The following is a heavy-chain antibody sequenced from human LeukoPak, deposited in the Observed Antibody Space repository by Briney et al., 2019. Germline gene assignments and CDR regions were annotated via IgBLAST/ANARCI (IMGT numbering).Heavy chain of an antibody. D-gene: IGHD3-22*01. CDR1: GGTFSSYA. CDR2: ISAYNGNT. V-gene: IGHV1-18*01. CDR3: ARNTYYYDSSGYWGTAHPHFDY. Sequence: ASVKVSCKASGGTFSSYAISWVRQAPGQGLEWMGWISAYNGNTNYAQKLQGRVTMTTDTSTSTAYMELRSLRSDDTAVYYCARNTYYYDSSGYWGTAHPHFDYWGQGTLVTVSS. J-gene: IGHJ4*02.